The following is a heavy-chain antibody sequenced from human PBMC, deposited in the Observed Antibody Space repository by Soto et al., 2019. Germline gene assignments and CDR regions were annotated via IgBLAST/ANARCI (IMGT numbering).Heavy chain of an antibody. CDR3: ARHSPGLLWFGELSYYYGMDV. CDR1: GYSFTSYW. Sequence: GESLKISCKGSGYSFTSYWISWVRQMPGKGLEWMGRIDPSDSYTNYSPSFQGHVTISADKSISTAYLQWSSLKASDTAMYYCARHSPGLLWFGELSYYYGMDVWGQGTTVTVSS. CDR2: IDPSDSYT. J-gene: IGHJ6*02. D-gene: IGHD3-10*01. V-gene: IGHV5-10-1*01.